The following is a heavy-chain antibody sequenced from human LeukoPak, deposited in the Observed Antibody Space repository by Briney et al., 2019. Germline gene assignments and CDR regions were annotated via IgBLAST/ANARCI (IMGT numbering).Heavy chain of an antibody. D-gene: IGHD2-15*01. J-gene: IGHJ6*02. V-gene: IGHV4-59*08. CDR3: ARSVYCSGGSCYSDYYYGMDV. CDR2: IYYSGST. Sequence: SETLSLTCTVSGGSMSSYYWSWIRQPPGKGLEWIGYIYYSGSTNYNPSLKSRVTISVDTSKNQFSLKLSSVTAADTAVYYCARSVYCSGGSCYSDYYYGMDVWGQGTTVTVSS. CDR1: GGSMSSYY.